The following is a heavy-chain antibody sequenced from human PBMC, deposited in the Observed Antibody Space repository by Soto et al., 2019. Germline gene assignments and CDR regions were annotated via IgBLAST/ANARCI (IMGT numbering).Heavy chain of an antibody. D-gene: IGHD2-8*01. J-gene: IGHJ4*02. CDR1: GYTFTSYY. CDR3: ARPPYPGCINAVCYPLDY. CDR2: INPSGDST. V-gene: IGHV1-46*01. Sequence: ASVKVSCKASGYTFTSYYMHWVRQAPGQGLEWMGIINPSGDSTNYAQKLQGRVAMTRDTSTSTVYMELNSLRSEDTAVYYCARPPYPGCINAVCYPLDYWGQGTLVTVSS.